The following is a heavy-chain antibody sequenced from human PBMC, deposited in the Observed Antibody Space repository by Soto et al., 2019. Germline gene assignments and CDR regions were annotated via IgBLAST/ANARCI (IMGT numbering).Heavy chain of an antibody. Sequence: EVQLLESGGGLVQPGGSLRLSCAASGFTFSSYAMSWVRQAPGKGLEWVSAISGSGGSTYYADSVKGRFTISRDNSKNTLYLQMNSLRAEDTAVYYCAKDLIRMTTVTTALDFDIWGQGTMVTVSS. CDR1: GFTFSSYA. V-gene: IGHV3-23*01. D-gene: IGHD4-4*01. J-gene: IGHJ3*02. CDR2: ISGSGGST. CDR3: AKDLIRMTTVTTALDFDI.